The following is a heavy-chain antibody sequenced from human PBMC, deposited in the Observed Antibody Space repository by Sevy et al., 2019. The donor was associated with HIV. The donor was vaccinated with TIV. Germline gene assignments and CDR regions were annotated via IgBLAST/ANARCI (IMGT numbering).Heavy chain of an antibody. CDR2: IWSDGAYQ. Sequence: GGSLRLSCAATGFTFSNYAMHWVRQAPGKGLEWVAIIWSDGAYQYHGDSVKGRFTISRDNSKTTLYLQMNNVSVEDTAVYYCARGGYYYDNAAYYALDSWGQGTLVTVSS. J-gene: IGHJ4*02. V-gene: IGHV3-33*01. CDR1: GFTFSNYA. D-gene: IGHD3-22*01. CDR3: ARGGYYYDNAAYYALDS.